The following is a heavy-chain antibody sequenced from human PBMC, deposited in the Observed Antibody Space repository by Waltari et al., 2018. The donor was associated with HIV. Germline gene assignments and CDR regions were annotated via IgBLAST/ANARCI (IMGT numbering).Heavy chain of an antibody. CDR1: GFNFRNFA. Sequence: EVQLLESGGGLVQPGGSLRLSCKASGFNFRNFAMSWVRQAPGHSPEWVSALSGSGSTASYADYVKGRLTISRDFSNNTLFLQMNNLRPEDTAVYFCARSMRDLRPSAFDVWGQGTMVAISS. CDR3: ARSMRDLRPSAFDV. CDR2: LSGSGSTA. J-gene: IGHJ3*01. V-gene: IGHV3-23*01. D-gene: IGHD2-8*01.